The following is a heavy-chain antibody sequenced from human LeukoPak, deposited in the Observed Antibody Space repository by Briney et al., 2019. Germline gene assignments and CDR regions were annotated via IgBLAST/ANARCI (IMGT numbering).Heavy chain of an antibody. D-gene: IGHD2-15*01. V-gene: IGHV3-7*01. J-gene: IGHJ3*02. CDR1: GFTFSSHA. Sequence: GGSLRLSCAASGFTFSSHAMSWVRQAPGKGLEWVANIKQDGSEKYYVDSVKGRFTISRDNAKNSLYLQMNSLRAEDTAVYYCARRVVVVAARSAFDIWGQGTMVTVSS. CDR2: IKQDGSEK. CDR3: ARRVVVVAARSAFDI.